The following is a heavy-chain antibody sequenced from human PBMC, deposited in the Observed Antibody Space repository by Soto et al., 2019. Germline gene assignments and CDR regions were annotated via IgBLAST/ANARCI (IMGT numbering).Heavy chain of an antibody. Sequence: SETLSLTCAVYGGSFSGYYWSWIRQPPGKGLEWIGEINHSGSTNYNPSLKSRVTISVDTSKNQFSLKLSSVTAADTAVYYCANYGWGYFDLWGRGTLVTVSS. D-gene: IGHD3-10*01. CDR3: ANYGWGYFDL. CDR1: GGSFSGYY. V-gene: IGHV4-34*01. CDR2: INHSGST. J-gene: IGHJ2*01.